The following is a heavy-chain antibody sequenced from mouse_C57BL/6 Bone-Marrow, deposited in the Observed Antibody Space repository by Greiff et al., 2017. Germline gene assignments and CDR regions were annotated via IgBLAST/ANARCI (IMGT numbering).Heavy chain of an antibody. V-gene: IGHV1-50*01. CDR1: GYTFTSYW. J-gene: IGHJ3*01. D-gene: IGHD2-3*01. CDR2: IDPSDSST. Sequence: QVQLQQPGAELVKPGASVKLSCKASGYTFTSYWMQWVKQRPGQGLEWIGEIDPSDSSTNYNQKFKGKATLPLDTSSSTAYMPLSSLTSEDSSVNYCSRDGYFGFAYWGQGTLVTVSA. CDR3: SRDGYFGFAY.